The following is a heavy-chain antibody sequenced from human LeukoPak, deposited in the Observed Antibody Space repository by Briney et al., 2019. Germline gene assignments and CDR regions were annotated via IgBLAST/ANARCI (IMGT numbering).Heavy chain of an antibody. J-gene: IGHJ4*02. CDR3: ARVYYHGSGSNYFDY. CDR2: IYHSGTT. CDR1: GGSISTYY. V-gene: IGHV4-4*07. Sequence: SETLSLTCTVSGGSISTYYWSWIRQPAGKGLEWIGSIYHSGTTYYNPSLKSRVTISVDTSKNQFSLKLSSVTAADTAVYYCARVYYHGSGSNYFDYWGQGTLVTVSS. D-gene: IGHD3-10*01.